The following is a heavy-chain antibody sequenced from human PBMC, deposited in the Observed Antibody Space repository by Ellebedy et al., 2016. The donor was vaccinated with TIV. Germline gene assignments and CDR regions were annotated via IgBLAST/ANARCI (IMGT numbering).Heavy chain of an antibody. Sequence: GESLKISCAASGFTFSSYGMNWVRQAPGKGLEWVSSISSSSSYIYYTDSVKGRFTISRDNAKNSLYLQMNSLRAEDTAVYYCAKSSVPATACFDYWGQGTLVTVSS. D-gene: IGHD2-2*01. J-gene: IGHJ4*02. V-gene: IGHV3-21*04. CDR2: ISSSSSYI. CDR1: GFTFSSYG. CDR3: AKSSVPATACFDY.